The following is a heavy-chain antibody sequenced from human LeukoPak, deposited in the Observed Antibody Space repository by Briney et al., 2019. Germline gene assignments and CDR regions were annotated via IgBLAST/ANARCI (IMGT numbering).Heavy chain of an antibody. Sequence: PGGSLRLSCAASGFTVSDNYMSWVRQAPGKGLEWVSVIYSGGSTYYADSVKGRSTISRHNSKNTLYLQMNNLRAEDTAVYYCAREYCTSTSCYLGWFDPWGQGTLVTVSS. D-gene: IGHD2-2*01. CDR3: AREYCTSTSCYLGWFDP. CDR1: GFTVSDNY. CDR2: IYSGGST. V-gene: IGHV3-53*04. J-gene: IGHJ5*02.